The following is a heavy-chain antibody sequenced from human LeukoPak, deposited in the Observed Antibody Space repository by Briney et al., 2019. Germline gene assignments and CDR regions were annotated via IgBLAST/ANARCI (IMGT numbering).Heavy chain of an antibody. D-gene: IGHD3-22*01. CDR1: GGSISSNNW. CDR3: ARKTYSSGHFDI. V-gene: IGHV4-4*02. J-gene: IGHJ3*02. CDR2: IYHSGST. Sequence: SGTLSLTCAVSGGSISSNNWWSWVRQPPGKGLEWIGEIYHSGSTNYNPSLKGRVTISVDKSKNQFSLKLSSVTAADTAVYYCARKTYSSGHFDIWGQGTMVTVSS.